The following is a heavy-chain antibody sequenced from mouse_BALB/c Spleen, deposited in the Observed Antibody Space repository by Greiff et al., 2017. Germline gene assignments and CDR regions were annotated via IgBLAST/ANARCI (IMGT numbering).Heavy chain of an antibody. D-gene: IGHD2-10*01. J-gene: IGHJ4*01. CDR1: GYTFTSYW. CDR2: IDPSDSYT. Sequence: QVQLQQPGAELVKPGASVKLSCKASGYTFTSYWMHWVKQRPGQGLEWIGEIDPSDSYTNYNQKFKGKATLTVDKSSSTAYMQLSSLTSEDSAVYYCARSPYYGNPGDAMDYWGQGTSVTVSS. V-gene: IGHV1-69*02. CDR3: ARSPYYGNPGDAMDY.